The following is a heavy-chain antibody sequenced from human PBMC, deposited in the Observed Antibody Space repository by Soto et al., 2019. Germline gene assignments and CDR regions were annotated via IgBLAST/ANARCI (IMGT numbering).Heavy chain of an antibody. CDR1: GFTFISYA. Sequence: QVQLVESGGGVVQPGRFLRLSCAASGFTFISYAMHWVRQAPGKGLEWVAVISFDGSTEYYADSVKGRFTISRDNSKNTVYLQMNSLRSEDTAVYYCARSRHGSGSYTHFYYGLDVW. V-gene: IGHV3-30-3*01. CDR3: ARSRHGSGSYTHFYYGLDV. J-gene: IGHJ6*01. D-gene: IGHD3-10*01. CDR2: ISFDGSTE.